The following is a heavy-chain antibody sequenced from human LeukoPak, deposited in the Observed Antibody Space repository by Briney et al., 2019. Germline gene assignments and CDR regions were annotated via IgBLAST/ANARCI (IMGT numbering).Heavy chain of an antibody. Sequence: SQTLSLTCAISGDSFSSNSAAWNWIRQSPSRGLEWLGRTYYRSKWYNDYAVSVKSRITINPDTSKNQFSLQLNSVTPEDTAVYYCAREWHLGAVAGEQLDYWGQGTLVTVSS. D-gene: IGHD6-19*01. V-gene: IGHV6-1*01. CDR1: GDSFSSNSAA. CDR2: TYYRSKWYN. CDR3: AREWHLGAVAGEQLDY. J-gene: IGHJ4*02.